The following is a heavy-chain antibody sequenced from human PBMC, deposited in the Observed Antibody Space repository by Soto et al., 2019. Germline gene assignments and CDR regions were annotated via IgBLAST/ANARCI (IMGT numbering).Heavy chain of an antibody. D-gene: IGHD1-26*01. CDR2: ISGSGRST. CDR1: GFTFNDDY. Sequence: PGSALRLSCEDSGFTFNDDYLSWIRQARVKGLEWVACISGSGRSTYYADSVKGRFTISRDNSNSALYVQMNSLTGEDTAVYYCARTRSAWSDFHYYSLDVWGQGTTVTDSS. V-gene: IGHV3-11*04. J-gene: IGHJ6*02. CDR3: ARTRSAWSDFHYYSLDV.